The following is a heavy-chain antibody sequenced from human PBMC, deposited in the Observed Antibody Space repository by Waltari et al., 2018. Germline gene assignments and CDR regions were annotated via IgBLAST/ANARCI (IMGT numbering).Heavy chain of an antibody. D-gene: IGHD3-22*01. V-gene: IGHV1-69*01. CDR3: ARESRHYYDSSGYQTLPQ. CDR1: GGTFSSYA. J-gene: IGHJ4*02. CDR2: IIPIFGTA. Sequence: QVQLVQSGAEVKKPGSSVKVSCKASGGTFSSYAISWVRQTPGHGLEWMGGIIPIFGTANYAQKFQGRVTITADESTSTAYMELSSLRSEDTAVYYCARESRHYYDSSGYQTLPQWGQGTLVTVSS.